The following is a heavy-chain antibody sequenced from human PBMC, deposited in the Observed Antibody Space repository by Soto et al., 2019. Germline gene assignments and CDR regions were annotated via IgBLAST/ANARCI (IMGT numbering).Heavy chain of an antibody. Sequence: SVKVSCKASGGTFSSFAVSWVRQAPGQGLEWMGRILPMLHTTNYGQKFQDRLTITADTSTNTAYMDLRSLRSEDTAVYFCAREGYTSSSTHRFLDSWGQGTLVTVSS. CDR2: ILPMLHTT. CDR3: AREGYTSSSTHRFLDS. V-gene: IGHV1-69*10. J-gene: IGHJ4*02. D-gene: IGHD6-6*01. CDR1: GGTFSSFA.